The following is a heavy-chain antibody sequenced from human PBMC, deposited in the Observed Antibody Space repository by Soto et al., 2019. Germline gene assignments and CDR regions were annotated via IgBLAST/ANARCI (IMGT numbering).Heavy chain of an antibody. D-gene: IGHD4-4*01. Sequence: QVQLQESGPGLVKPSETLSLTYTVSGGSISRYYWSWVRQPPGKGLEWIGSIHYSGSAANNPSLKRRVTRLVDTSKNQFARRLTAVTAADTAVYYCARDQDFSTGDNWFDSWGQGTLVTVSS. J-gene: IGHJ5*01. CDR3: ARDQDFSTGDNWFDS. V-gene: IGHV4-59*01. CDR1: GGSISRYY. CDR2: IHYSGSA.